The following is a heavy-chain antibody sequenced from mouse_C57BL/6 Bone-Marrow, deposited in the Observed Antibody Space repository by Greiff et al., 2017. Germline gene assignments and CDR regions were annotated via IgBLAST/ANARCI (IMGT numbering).Heavy chain of an antibody. CDR3: ARFRSSWFAY. Sequence: QVQLQQSGAELARPGASVKLSCKASGYTFTSYGISWVKQRTGQGLEWIGEIYPRSGNTYYNEKFKGKATLTADKSSSTAYMELRSLTAEDSAVYFCARFRSSWFAYWGQGTLVTVSA. J-gene: IGHJ3*01. CDR1: GYTFTSYG. CDR2: IYPRSGNT. D-gene: IGHD3-2*02. V-gene: IGHV1-81*01.